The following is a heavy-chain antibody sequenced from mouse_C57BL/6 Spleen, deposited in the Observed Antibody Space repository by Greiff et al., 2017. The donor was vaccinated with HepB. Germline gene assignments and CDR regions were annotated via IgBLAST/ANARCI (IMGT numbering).Heavy chain of an antibody. CDR3: ARRWDGYFDY. Sequence: VQLQQSGPELVKPGASVKISCKASGYSFTGYYMNWVKQSPEKSLEWIGEINPSTGGTTYNQKFKAKATLTVDKSSSTAYMQLKSLTSEDSAVYYCARRWDGYFDYWGQGTTLTVSS. J-gene: IGHJ2*01. V-gene: IGHV1-42*01. CDR2: INPSTGGT. D-gene: IGHD4-1*01. CDR1: GYSFTGYY.